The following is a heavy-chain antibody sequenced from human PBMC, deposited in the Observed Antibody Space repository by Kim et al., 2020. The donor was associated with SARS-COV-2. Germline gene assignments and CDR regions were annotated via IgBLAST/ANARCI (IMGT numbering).Heavy chain of an antibody. J-gene: IGHJ4*02. Sequence: SETLSLTCTVSGGSISSYYWSWIRQPPGKGLEWIGYIYYSGSTNYNPSLKSRVTISVDTSKNQFSLKLSSVTAADTAVYYCARSPRGTPGTLFDYWGQGTLVTVSS. CDR3: ARSPRGTPGTLFDY. CDR2: IYYSGST. CDR1: GGSISSYY. V-gene: IGHV4-59*13. D-gene: IGHD3-10*01.